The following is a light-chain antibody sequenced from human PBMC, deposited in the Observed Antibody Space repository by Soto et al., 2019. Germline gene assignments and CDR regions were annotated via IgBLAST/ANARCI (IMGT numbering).Light chain of an antibody. J-gene: IGLJ1*01. CDR2: DVS. V-gene: IGLV2-14*01. CDR1: GSGVGAYNY. CDR3: TSFTSSSTLYV. Sequence: QSALTQPASVSGSPGQSITISCTGTGSGVGAYNYVSWYQQHPDKAPKLRIYDVSDRTSGVSNRFSGSKSGNTASLTISGLQAEDEADYYCTSFTSSSTLYVFGAGTKLTVL.